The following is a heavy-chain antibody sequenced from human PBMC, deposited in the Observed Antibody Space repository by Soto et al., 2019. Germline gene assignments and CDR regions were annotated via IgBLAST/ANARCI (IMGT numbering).Heavy chain of an antibody. CDR3: AEVLAPTAPKNWFGP. CDR2: IVVGSGNT. D-gene: IGHD1-1*01. CDR1: GFTFSSSG. Sequence: SVKVSCKACGFTFSSSGIHWVRQARGQRLEWIGWIVVGSGNTNYAQKFQERVTINRDVSTNTAYMELNSLRSEDTGGYYCAEVLAPTAPKNWFGPGGQEPRVPVPS. V-gene: IGHV1-58*02. J-gene: IGHJ5*02.